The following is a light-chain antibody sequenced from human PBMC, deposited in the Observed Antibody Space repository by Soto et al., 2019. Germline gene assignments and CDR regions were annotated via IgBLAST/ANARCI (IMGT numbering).Light chain of an antibody. CDR1: GSDVGGYNF. Sequence: QSALTQPASVSGSPGQSITISCTGTGSDVGGYNFVSWFQQHPGKAPKLIIYGVSNRPSGVSTHFSGSKSGNTASLTISGLQSEYEADYYCSSFTNRVTWVFGGGTKVTVL. CDR2: GVS. V-gene: IGLV2-14*01. J-gene: IGLJ3*02. CDR3: SSFTNRVTWV.